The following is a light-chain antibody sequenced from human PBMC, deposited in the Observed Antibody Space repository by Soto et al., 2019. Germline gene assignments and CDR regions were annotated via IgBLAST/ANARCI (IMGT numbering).Light chain of an antibody. V-gene: IGLV2-11*01. Sequence: QSALTQPRSVSGSPGQSVTISCTGTSSDVGGYNYVSWYQQHPGKAPKLMIYDVSKRPSGVPDRFSGSKSGNTASLTISGLQAEDEADYYCCSYAGSYWVFGGATKLTVL. CDR2: DVS. CDR3: CSYAGSYWV. CDR1: SSDVGGYNY. J-gene: IGLJ3*02.